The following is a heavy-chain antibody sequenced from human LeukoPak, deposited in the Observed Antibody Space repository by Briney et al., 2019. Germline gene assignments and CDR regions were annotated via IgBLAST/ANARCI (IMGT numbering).Heavy chain of an antibody. CDR3: ARAPHYSSSSGYNWFHP. V-gene: IGHV1-69*04. D-gene: IGHD3-22*01. CDR1: GYTFTSYG. Sequence: ASVKVSCKASGYTFTSYGISWVRQAPGQGLEWMGRVIPLLSIPHYAQKFQDRVTITAETSSNTSYLELRSLTSDDTAVYYCARAPHYSSSSGYNWFHPWGQGSLVTVSS. CDR2: VIPLLSIP. J-gene: IGHJ5*02.